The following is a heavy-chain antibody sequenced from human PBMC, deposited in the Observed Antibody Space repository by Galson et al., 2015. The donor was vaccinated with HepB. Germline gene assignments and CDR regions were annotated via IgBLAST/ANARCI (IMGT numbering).Heavy chain of an antibody. CDR2: TWYRSKWYY. V-gene: IGHV6-1*01. CDR1: GDSVSSTSAV. CDR3: ARTQVGAAYFDY. J-gene: IGHJ4*02. Sequence: CAISGDSVSSTSAVWNWVRQSPPRGLEWLGRTWYRSKWYYEFAVSVESRITINPDTSKNQSSLQLSSVTPEDTAVYYCARTQVGAAYFDYWGQGTLVTVSS. D-gene: IGHD1-26*01.